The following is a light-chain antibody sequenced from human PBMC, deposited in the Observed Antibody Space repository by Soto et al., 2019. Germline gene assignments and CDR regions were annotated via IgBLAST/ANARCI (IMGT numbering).Light chain of an antibody. CDR3: QQYNSYPWT. V-gene: IGKV1-5*01. CDR1: QSISNW. CDR2: DAS. J-gene: IGKJ1*01. Sequence: DIQMTHSPSTLSASVGDRVTITCRASQSISNWLAWYQQRPGQAPKLLIYDASSLESGVPSTFSGSASGTEFTLTISSLQPDDFATYYCQQYNSYPWTCGQGTKVDIK.